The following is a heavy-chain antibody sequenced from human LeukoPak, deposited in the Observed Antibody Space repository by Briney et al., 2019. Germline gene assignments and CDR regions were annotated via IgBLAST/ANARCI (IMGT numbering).Heavy chain of an antibody. Sequence: PGGSLRLSCAAPAASGFTFSSYAFHWVRQAPGKGLEWVANIKQDGSEKHYGDSVKGRFTISRDNAKNLLYLQMNSLRAEDTAVYYCAKEVPMDYYYYGMDVWGQGTTVTVSS. CDR1: GFTFSSYA. CDR3: AKEVPMDYYYYGMDV. D-gene: IGHD2-8*01. V-gene: IGHV3-7*03. CDR2: IKQDGSEK. J-gene: IGHJ6*02.